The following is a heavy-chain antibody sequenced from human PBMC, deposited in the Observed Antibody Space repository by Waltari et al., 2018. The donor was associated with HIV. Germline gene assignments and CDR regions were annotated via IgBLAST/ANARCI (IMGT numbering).Heavy chain of an antibody. V-gene: IGHV3-74*03. Sequence: EVQLVESGGGLVQPGGSLRLSCTASGLAFTSSWMHWVRQVPGKGVGGVSGINGEGRRRTYGDSLRGRFTISRDNAKNTLFLQMNSLRVEDTALYYCARSLHYYGSGRFDFWGQGTLVAVSS. CDR1: GLAFTSSW. CDR3: ARSLHYYGSGRFDF. CDR2: INGEGRRR. J-gene: IGHJ4*02. D-gene: IGHD3-10*01.